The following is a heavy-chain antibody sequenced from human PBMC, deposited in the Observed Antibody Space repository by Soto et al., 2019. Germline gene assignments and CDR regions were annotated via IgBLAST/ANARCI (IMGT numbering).Heavy chain of an antibody. D-gene: IGHD1-7*01. CDR3: AHRQEYRGSWNSGWFDP. Sequence: QITLMESGPTLVTPTQTLTLTCTFSGFSLTTSGVGVGWIRQSPGKALEWLAFIYWDDDKRYSPSLNSRLAITKVTSKNQVVLIMTNMDPMDTATYYCAHRQEYRGSWNSGWFDPWGQGTLVTVSS. CDR2: IYWDDDK. CDR1: GFSLTTSGVG. V-gene: IGHV2-5*02. J-gene: IGHJ5*02.